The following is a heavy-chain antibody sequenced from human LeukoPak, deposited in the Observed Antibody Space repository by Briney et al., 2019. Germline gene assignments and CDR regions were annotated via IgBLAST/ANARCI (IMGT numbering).Heavy chain of an antibody. CDR3: ARDGDGYNPTLFDY. V-gene: IGHV3-53*01. CDR2: IYSGGST. J-gene: IGHJ4*02. Sequence: PGGSLRLSCAASGFTFSSYAMSWVRQAPGKGLEWVSVIYSGGSTYYADSVKGRFTISRDNSKNTLYLQMNSLRAEDTAVYYCARDGDGYNPTLFDYWGQGTLVTVSS. CDR1: GFTFSSYA. D-gene: IGHD5-24*01.